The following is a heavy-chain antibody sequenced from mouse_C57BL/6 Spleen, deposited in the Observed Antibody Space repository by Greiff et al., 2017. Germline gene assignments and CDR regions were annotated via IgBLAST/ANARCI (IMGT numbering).Heavy chain of an antibody. CDR1: GYTFTSYW. V-gene: IGHV1-69*01. J-gene: IGHJ2*01. CDR3: ARWGRDGVDY. Sequence: QVHVKQPGAELVMPGASVKLSCKASGYTFTSYWMHWVKQRPGQGLEWIGEIDPSDSYTNYNQKFKGKSTLTVDKSSSTAYMQLSRLTSEDSAVYCCARWGRDGVDYWGQGTTLTVSS. D-gene: IGHD3-3*01. CDR2: IDPSDSYT.